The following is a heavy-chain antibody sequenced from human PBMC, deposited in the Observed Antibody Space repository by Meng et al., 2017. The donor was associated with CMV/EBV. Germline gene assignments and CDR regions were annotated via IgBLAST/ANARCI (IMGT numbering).Heavy chain of an antibody. Sequence: QVQLVQAGAEVKKPGASRKVSCKASGYTFTSYYMHWVRPAPGQGLEWMGIINPSGGSTSYAQKFQGRVTMTRDTSTSTVYMELSSLRSEDTAVYYCARTAQGRNWFDPWGQGTLVTVSS. V-gene: IGHV1-46*01. J-gene: IGHJ5*02. D-gene: IGHD2-21*02. CDR2: INPSGGST. CDR3: ARTAQGRNWFDP. CDR1: GYTFTSYY.